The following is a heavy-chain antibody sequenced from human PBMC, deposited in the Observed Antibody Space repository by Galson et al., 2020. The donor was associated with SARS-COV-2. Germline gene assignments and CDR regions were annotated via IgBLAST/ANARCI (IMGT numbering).Heavy chain of an antibody. V-gene: IGHV3-21*01. Sequence: GGSLRLSCAASGFTFSSYSMNWVRQAPGKGLEWVSSISSSSSYIYYADSVQGRFTISRDNAKNSLYLQMNSLRAEDTAVYYCARIAGWVGGSGWTYHFDYWGQGTLVTVSS. CDR1: GFTFSSYS. CDR3: ARIAGWVGGSGWTYHFDY. J-gene: IGHJ4*02. CDR2: ISSSSSYI. D-gene: IGHD6-19*01.